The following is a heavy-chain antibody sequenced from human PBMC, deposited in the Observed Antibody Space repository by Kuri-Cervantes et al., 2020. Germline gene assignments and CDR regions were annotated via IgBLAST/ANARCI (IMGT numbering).Heavy chain of an antibody. CDR2: LDPEDGET. CDR1: GYTLSELS. CDR3: ARGGSTVTTEGVDFFY. V-gene: IGHV1-24*01. D-gene: IGHD4-17*01. J-gene: IGHJ4*02. Sequence: ASVKVSCKVSGYTLSELSMHWVRQARGKGLEWMGGLDPEDGETIYAQKFQGRVTMTEDTSTDTAYMELSSLRSEDTAVYYCARGGSTVTTEGVDFFYWGQGTLVTVSS.